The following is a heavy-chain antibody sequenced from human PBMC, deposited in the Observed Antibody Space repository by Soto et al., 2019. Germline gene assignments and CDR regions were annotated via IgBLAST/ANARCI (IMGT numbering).Heavy chain of an antibody. D-gene: IGHD6-13*01. V-gene: IGHV3-33*01. CDR3: ARARSHPAGIAGNNWFDP. CDR2: IWYDGSNK. CDR1: GFTFSSYG. Sequence: PGGSLRLSCAASGFTFSSYGMHWVRQAPGKGLEWVAVIWYDGSNKYYADSVKGRFTISRDNSKNTLYLQMNSLRAEDTAVYYCARARSHPAGIAGNNWFDPWGQGTLVTVSS. J-gene: IGHJ5*02.